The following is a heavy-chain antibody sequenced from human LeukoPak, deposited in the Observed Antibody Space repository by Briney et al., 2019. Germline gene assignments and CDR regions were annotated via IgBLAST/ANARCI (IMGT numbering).Heavy chain of an antibody. J-gene: IGHJ4*02. CDR2: ISNISHYI. CDR1: GFTFGRYS. CDR3: ARNLSLANPVGFDD. Sequence: PGGSLTLSCAASGFTFGRYSMNWVRQAPGKGLEWVSNISNISHYIYYPDSEKRRFTISRDNDKNSIYLQRNRLRAKDTGVYYCARNLSLANPVGFDDWGQGALVSVSS. D-gene: IGHD3-16*01. V-gene: IGHV3-21*01.